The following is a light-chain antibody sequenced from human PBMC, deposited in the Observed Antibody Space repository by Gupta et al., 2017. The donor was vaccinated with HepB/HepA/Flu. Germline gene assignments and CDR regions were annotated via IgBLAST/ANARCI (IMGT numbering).Light chain of an antibody. CDR1: QVISTL. V-gene: IGKV1-39*01. CDR2: VAS. Sequence: IHMTQSSSSLSASVGDTVTITCRASQVISTLLNWYQQKPGKAPRVVLFVASILESGVPARFSGSGSATDFTLTINSLQPEDFATYYCQQTYSIPPTFGQGTKVEIK. J-gene: IGKJ1*01. CDR3: QQTYSIPPT.